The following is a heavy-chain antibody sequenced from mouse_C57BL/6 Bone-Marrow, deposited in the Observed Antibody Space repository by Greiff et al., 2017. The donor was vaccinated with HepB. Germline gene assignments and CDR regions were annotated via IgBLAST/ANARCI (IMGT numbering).Heavy chain of an antibody. V-gene: IGHV5-17*01. CDR3: ARRKGDYFDY. CDR2: ISSGSSTI. Sequence: EVKLQESGGGLVKPGGSLKLSCAASGFTFSDYGMHWVRQAPEKGLEWVAYISSGSSTIYYADTVKGRFTISRDNAKNTLFLQMTSLRSEDTAMYYCARRKGDYFDYWGQGTTLTVSS. J-gene: IGHJ2*01. CDR1: GFTFSDYG.